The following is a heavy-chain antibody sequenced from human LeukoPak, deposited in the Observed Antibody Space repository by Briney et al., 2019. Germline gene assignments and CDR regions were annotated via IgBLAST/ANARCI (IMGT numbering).Heavy chain of an antibody. CDR1: GFTFSNYG. Sequence: GRSLRLSCAASGFTFSNYGMHWVRQAPGKGLEWVAVIWFDGNNKYYADSVKGRFTISRDNSKNTLYLQMNSLRAEDTAVYYCASHWNYEGKDGFDYWGQGTLVTVSS. J-gene: IGHJ4*02. D-gene: IGHD1-7*01. CDR2: IWFDGNNK. CDR3: ASHWNYEGKDGFDY. V-gene: IGHV3-33*01.